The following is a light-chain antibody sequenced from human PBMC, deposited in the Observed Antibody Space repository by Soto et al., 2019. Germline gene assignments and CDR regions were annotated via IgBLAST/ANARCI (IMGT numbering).Light chain of an antibody. CDR2: AAS. CDR1: QDITSA. V-gene: IGKV1-13*02. CDR3: QQFNSYVIT. J-gene: IGKJ5*01. Sequence: IQLTQSPSSLSASVGDRVTITCRASQDITSALAWYQQKPGKAPTLLISAASSLKSGVPSRFRGSGSGTDFPRTISSLQPEDFATDYCQQFNSYVITFGQGTRLETK.